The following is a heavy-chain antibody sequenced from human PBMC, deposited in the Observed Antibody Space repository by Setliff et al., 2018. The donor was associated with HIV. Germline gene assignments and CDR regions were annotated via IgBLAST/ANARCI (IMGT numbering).Heavy chain of an antibody. Sequence: LRLSCAASGFTLSSYWMSWVRQAPGKGLEWVANIKQDASEKYFLDSVKGRFTISRDNAKNSLYLQMNSLRVEDTAVYYCARDSQTTPFDNWGQGTLVTVSS. CDR3: ARDSQTTPFDN. D-gene: IGHD4-4*01. J-gene: IGHJ4*02. CDR2: IKQDASEK. V-gene: IGHV3-7*01. CDR1: GFTLSSYW.